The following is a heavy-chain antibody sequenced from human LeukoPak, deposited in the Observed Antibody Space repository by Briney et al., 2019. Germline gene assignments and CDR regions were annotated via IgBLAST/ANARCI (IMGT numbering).Heavy chain of an antibody. V-gene: IGHV4-59*01. Sequence: SETLSLTCSVTGGSISSYYWSWIRQPPGKGLEWIEYISYSGSTNYNPSLKSRVSISVDTSKNQFSLKLSSVTAADTAVYFCARALTGTTGYFDCWGQGTLVTVSS. D-gene: IGHD1-20*01. CDR1: GGSISSYY. CDR2: ISYSGST. J-gene: IGHJ4*02. CDR3: ARALTGTTGYFDC.